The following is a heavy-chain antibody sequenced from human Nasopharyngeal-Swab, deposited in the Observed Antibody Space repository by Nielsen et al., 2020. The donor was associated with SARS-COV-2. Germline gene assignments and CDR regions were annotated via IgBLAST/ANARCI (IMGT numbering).Heavy chain of an antibody. CDR2: IYHSGST. CDR3: ARGGYYGSGSYQN. CDR1: GGSISSSNW. D-gene: IGHD3-10*01. J-gene: IGHJ4*02. V-gene: IGHV4-4*02. Sequence: SATLPLTCTVSGGSISSSNWWSWVRQPPGKGLEWIGEIYHSGSTNYNPSLKRRVTISVDKSKNQFSLKLSSVTAADTAVYYCARGGYYGSGSYQNWGQGTLVTVSS.